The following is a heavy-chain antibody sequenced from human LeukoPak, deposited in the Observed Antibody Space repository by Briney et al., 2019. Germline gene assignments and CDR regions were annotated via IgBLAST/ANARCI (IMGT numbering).Heavy chain of an antibody. CDR2: INSDGSST. CDR3: VGAGYDTSAYSRLDY. Sequence: PGGSLRLSCAASGFTFSSYWMHWVRQAPGKGLVWVSRINSDGSSTSYADSVKGRFTISRDNAKNTLSLQMNSLRAEDTAVYYCVGAGYDTSAYSRLDYWGQGTLVTVSS. CDR1: GFTFSSYW. V-gene: IGHV3-74*01. J-gene: IGHJ4*02. D-gene: IGHD3-22*01.